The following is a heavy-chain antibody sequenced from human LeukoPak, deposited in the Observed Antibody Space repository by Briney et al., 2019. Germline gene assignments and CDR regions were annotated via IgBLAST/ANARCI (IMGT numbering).Heavy chain of an antibody. CDR1: GGSFSGYF. CDR2: IHHSGSS. V-gene: IGHV4-34*01. D-gene: IGHD3/OR15-3a*01. CDR3: ARGAWTDTFDI. Sequence: SGTLSLTCAVYGGSFSGYFWGWIRQSPGKGLEWIGEIHHSGSSNYNPSLKSRVTISLDTSKNQFSLRLSSVTAADTAVYYCARGAWTDTFDIWGQGTMVTVSS. J-gene: IGHJ3*02.